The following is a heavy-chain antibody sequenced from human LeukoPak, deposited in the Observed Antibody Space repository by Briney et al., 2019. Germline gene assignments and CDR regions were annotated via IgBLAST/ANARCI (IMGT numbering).Heavy chain of an antibody. CDR1: GYTFTGYF. D-gene: IGHD4-17*01. Sequence: ASVKVSFKTSGYTFTGYFMHWVRQAPGQGLEWMGWINPNSGGTNYAQKFQGRVTMTRDTSISTAYMELTRLRSDDTAMYYCSREGDYGDYGRLWYFDLWGRGTLVTVSS. CDR3: SREGDYGDYGRLWYFDL. CDR2: INPNSGGT. V-gene: IGHV1-2*02. J-gene: IGHJ2*01.